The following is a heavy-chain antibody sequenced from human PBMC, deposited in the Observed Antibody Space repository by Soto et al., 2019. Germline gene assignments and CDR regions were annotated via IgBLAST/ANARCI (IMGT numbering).Heavy chain of an antibody. CDR2: IYSGGST. Sequence: GVSLRLSCSVAGLTLSRHYMSWVRQAPGKGLEWVSVIYSGGSTYYADSVKGRFTISRDNSKNTLYLQMDSLRAEDTAVYYCARDTYYYGSGSLSWGQGTLVTVSS. J-gene: IGHJ5*02. CDR3: ARDTYYYGSGSLS. D-gene: IGHD3-10*01. V-gene: IGHV3-53*01. CDR1: GLTLSRHY.